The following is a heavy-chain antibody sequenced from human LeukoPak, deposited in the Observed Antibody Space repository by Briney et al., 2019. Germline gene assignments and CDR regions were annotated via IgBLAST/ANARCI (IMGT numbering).Heavy chain of an antibody. CDR1: GFTFSSYG. Sequence: GGSLRLSCSASGFTFSSYGMHWVRQAPGRGLEWVAFIRYDGSNKYYADSVKGRFTISRDNSKNTLYLQMNSLRAEDTAVYYCAKDRAWEVPAAIGGLDYWGQGTLVTVSS. CDR3: AKDRAWEVPAAIGGLDY. J-gene: IGHJ4*02. V-gene: IGHV3-30*02. D-gene: IGHD2-2*02. CDR2: IRYDGSNK.